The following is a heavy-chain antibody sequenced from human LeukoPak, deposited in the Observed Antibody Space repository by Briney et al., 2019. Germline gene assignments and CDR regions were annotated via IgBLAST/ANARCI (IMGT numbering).Heavy chain of an antibody. D-gene: IGHD3-10*01. Sequence: QSGGSLRLSCAASGFTLSRYQMSWVRQAPGKGLEWVANIKADGTEKFYVDSVRGRFTISRDNAKNSLFLQMNSLRAEDTAVYYCARDWDGSGLIFHYWGQGALVTVSS. J-gene: IGHJ4*02. CDR3: ARDWDGSGLIFHY. CDR1: GFTLSRYQ. V-gene: IGHV3-7*01. CDR2: IKADGTEK.